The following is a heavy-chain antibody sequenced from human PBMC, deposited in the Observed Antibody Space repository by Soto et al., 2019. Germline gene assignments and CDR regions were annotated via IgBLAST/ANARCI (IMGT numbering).Heavy chain of an antibody. D-gene: IGHD6-6*01. CDR1: GFTFSSYA. J-gene: IGHJ4*02. V-gene: IGHV3-30-3*01. CDR2: ISYDGSNK. Sequence: QVQLVESGGGVVQPGRSLRLSCAASGFTFSSYAMHWVRQAPGKGLEWVAVISYDGSNKYYADSVKGRFTISRDNSKNTRYLQMNSLRAEDTAVYYCARDTIPAGKAARRWGYYFDYWGQGTLVTVSA. CDR3: ARDTIPAGKAARRWGYYFDY.